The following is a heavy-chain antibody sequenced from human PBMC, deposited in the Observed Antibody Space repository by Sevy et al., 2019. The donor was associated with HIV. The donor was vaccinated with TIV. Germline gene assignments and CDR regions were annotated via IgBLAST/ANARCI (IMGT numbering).Heavy chain of an antibody. Sequence: GGSLRLSCAASGFNFRTYSMNWVRQAPGKGLEWLSSISDDSRYIYYSDSVKGRFTISRAKAKNLLFLQMNNLRVGDTALYDCARDFTIFGVVSGIDFWGQGNLVTVSS. V-gene: IGHV3-21*04. CDR2: ISDDSRYI. D-gene: IGHD3-3*01. CDR3: ARDFTIFGVVSGIDF. J-gene: IGHJ5*01. CDR1: GFNFRTYS.